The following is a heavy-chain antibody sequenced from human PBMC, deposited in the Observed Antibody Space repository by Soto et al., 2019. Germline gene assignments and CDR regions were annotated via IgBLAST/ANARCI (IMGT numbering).Heavy chain of an antibody. V-gene: IGHV4-4*02. Sequence: QVQLQESGPGLVKPSGTLSLTCAVSGGSVSDDHWWSWVRQPPGKGLEWIGEVYHDGRTTYKPSLKSRVTISVDKSKNHLSLELTSVTAADTAVYYCARNVVFYMDVWGKGTTVTVSS. CDR3: ARNVVFYMDV. CDR2: VYHDGRT. D-gene: IGHD2-21*01. J-gene: IGHJ6*03. CDR1: GGSVSDDHW.